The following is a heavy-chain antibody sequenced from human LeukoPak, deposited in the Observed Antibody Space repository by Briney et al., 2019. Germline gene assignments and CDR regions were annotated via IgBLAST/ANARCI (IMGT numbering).Heavy chain of an antibody. CDR2: IYYSGST. Sequence: PSETLSLTCTVSGGSISSGDYYWSWIRQPPGKGLEWIGYIYYSGSTYYNPSLKSRVTISVDTSKNQFSLKLSSVTAPDTAVYYCARDSRFLTGYYNYWGQGTLVTVSS. J-gene: IGHJ4*02. V-gene: IGHV4-30-4*01. D-gene: IGHD3-9*01. CDR3: ARDSRFLTGYYNY. CDR1: GGSISSGDYY.